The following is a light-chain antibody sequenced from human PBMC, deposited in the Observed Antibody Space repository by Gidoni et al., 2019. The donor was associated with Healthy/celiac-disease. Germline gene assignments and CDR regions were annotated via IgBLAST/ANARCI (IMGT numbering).Light chain of an antibody. Sequence: DIVMPQSPLSLPVTPGEPASISCRSSQSLLHSNGYNYLDWYLQKPGQSPLLLIYLGSNRASGVPDRFSGSGSGTDFTLKISRVEAEDVGVYYCMQALQTPPTFGQGTKVEIK. V-gene: IGKV2-28*01. J-gene: IGKJ1*01. CDR2: LGS. CDR3: MQALQTPPT. CDR1: QSLLHSNGYNY.